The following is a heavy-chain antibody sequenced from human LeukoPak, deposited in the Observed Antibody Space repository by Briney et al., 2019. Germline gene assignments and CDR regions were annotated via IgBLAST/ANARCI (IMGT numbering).Heavy chain of an antibody. V-gene: IGHV4-34*01. CDR3: ARKRGYSYGFPSYYFDY. CDR1: GGSFSGYY. J-gene: IGHJ4*02. D-gene: IGHD5-18*01. CDR2: INQGGST. Sequence: PSETLSLTCAVYGGSFSGYYCSWIRQPPGKGLEWIGEINQGGSTNYNPSLKSRLTISVDTSKNQFSLKLRSVTAADTAVYYCARKRGYSYGFPSYYFDYWGQGTLVTVSS.